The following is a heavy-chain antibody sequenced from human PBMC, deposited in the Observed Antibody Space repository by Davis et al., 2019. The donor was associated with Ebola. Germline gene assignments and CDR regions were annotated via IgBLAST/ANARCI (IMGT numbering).Heavy chain of an antibody. CDR3: ATASAGTY. V-gene: IGHV3-23*01. Sequence: GESLKIPCTTSGFTFSNFALSCVRQPSGTGLDWVSPIRENGIKTHYADSVKGRFTISRDNSKNTLYLQMNSLRVEDTAVYYCATASAGTYWGQGALVTVSS. CDR2: IRENGIKT. CDR1: GFTFSNFA. D-gene: IGHD6-13*01. J-gene: IGHJ4*02.